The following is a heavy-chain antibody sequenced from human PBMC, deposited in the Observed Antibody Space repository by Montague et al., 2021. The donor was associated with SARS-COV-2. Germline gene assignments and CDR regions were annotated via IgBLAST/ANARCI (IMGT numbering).Heavy chain of an antibody. CDR3: ARELRGFSTSWYALDS. V-gene: IGHV3-33*01. D-gene: IGHD6-13*01. J-gene: IGHJ4*02. CDR1: GITFSSFG. Sequence: SLRLSCAASGITFSSFGMYWVRQAPGKGLGWVVALWYVGGNKYYADSVKGRFTISRDNSKNTLYLQMNSLRAEDTAVYYCARELRGFSTSWYALDSWGQGALVTVSS. CDR2: LWYVGGNK.